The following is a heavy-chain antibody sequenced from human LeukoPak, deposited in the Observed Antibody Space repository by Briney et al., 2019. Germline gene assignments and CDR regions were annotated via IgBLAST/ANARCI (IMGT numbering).Heavy chain of an antibody. CDR3: VKDRGLRNQWLQVTYDS. D-gene: IGHD5-24*01. Sequence: GGSLRLSCAASGFIFENYALHWVRQAPGKGLEWVSGISWNSGRIGYADSVKGRFTISRDNAKNSLYLQMNSLRPEDTALYYCVKDRGLRNQWLQVTYDSWGQGTLVTVSS. CDR1: GFIFENYA. CDR2: ISWNSGRI. J-gene: IGHJ4*02. V-gene: IGHV3-9*01.